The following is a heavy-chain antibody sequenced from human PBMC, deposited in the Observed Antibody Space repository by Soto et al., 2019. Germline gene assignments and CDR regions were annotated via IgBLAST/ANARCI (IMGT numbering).Heavy chain of an antibody. CDR2: INAGNGNT. J-gene: IGHJ6*03. CDR3: ARDSTGYSSSWLYYYYYFMDV. D-gene: IGHD6-13*01. Sequence: ASVKVSCTASGYTFTSYAMHWVRQAPGQRLEWMGWINAGNGNTKYSQMFQGRVTITRDTSASTAYMELSSLRSEDTAVYYCARDSTGYSSSWLYYYYYFMDVWGKGTTVTVS. CDR1: GYTFTSYA. V-gene: IGHV1-3*01.